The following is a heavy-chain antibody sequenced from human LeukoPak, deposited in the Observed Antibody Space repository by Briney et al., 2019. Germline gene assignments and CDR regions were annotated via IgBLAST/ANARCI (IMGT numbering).Heavy chain of an antibody. CDR3: ARGVYSLGFN. Sequence: ASETLSLTCTVSGYSISSGYYWGWIRQPPGKGLEWIGSIYHSGSTNYNPSLKSRVTISVDTSKNQFSLKLSSVTAADTAVYYCARGVYSLGFNWGQGTLVTVSP. CDR2: IYHSGST. D-gene: IGHD5-18*01. V-gene: IGHV4-38-2*02. CDR1: GYSISSGYY. J-gene: IGHJ4*02.